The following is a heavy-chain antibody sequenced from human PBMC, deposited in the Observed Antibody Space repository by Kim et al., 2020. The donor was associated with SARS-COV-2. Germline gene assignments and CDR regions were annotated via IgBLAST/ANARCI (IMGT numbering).Heavy chain of an antibody. V-gene: IGHV1-69*13. D-gene: IGHD3-10*01. CDR1: GGTFSSYA. Sequence: SVKVSCKASGGTFSSYAISWVRQAPGQGLEWMGGIIHIFGTANYAQKFQGRVTITADESTSTAYMELSSLRSEDTAVYYCARTGYGSGSYYPTSYYGMDVWGQGTTVTVSS. J-gene: IGHJ6*02. CDR3: ARTGYGSGSYYPTSYYGMDV. CDR2: IIHIFGTA.